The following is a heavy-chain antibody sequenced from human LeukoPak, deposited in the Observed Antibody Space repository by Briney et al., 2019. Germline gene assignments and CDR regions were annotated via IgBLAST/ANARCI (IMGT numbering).Heavy chain of an antibody. V-gene: IGHV1-18*01. CDR3: ARDRQWLAYWYFDL. Sequence: GASVNVSCKASGYTFTSYGISWVRQASGQGLERMGWISAYNGNTNYAQKLQGRVTVTADTSTSTAYMELRSLRSDDTAVYYCARDRQWLAYWYFDLWGRGTLVTVSS. D-gene: IGHD6-19*01. J-gene: IGHJ2*01. CDR1: GYTFTSYG. CDR2: ISAYNGNT.